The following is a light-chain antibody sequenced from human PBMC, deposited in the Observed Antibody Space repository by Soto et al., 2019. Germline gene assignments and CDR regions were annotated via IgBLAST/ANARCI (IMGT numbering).Light chain of an antibody. V-gene: IGKV3-20*01. Sequence: EIVLTQSPCTLSLSPGERTNISCRASQSVSSRCLAWYQQIAGQAPRLLIYVASSWATGIPDRFSCSGSGTDFTLSICRLEPEDFAVYYCHQYGSSPRTFGQGTKVDIK. J-gene: IGKJ1*01. CDR1: QSVSSRC. CDR2: VAS. CDR3: HQYGSSPRT.